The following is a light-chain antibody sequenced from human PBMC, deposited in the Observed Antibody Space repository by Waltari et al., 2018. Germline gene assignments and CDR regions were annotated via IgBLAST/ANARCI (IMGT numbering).Light chain of an antibody. CDR3: ASRDSSGNHAV. Sequence: SSELTQDPAVSVALGQAVRITCQGDSLRTYYASWYQQKPGQAPVLVIYGKSNRPSGRPDRFSGSSSGNTASWTISGAQAEDEADYYCASRDSSGNHAVFGGGTKLTVL. V-gene: IGLV3-19*01. CDR2: GKS. J-gene: IGLJ2*01. CDR1: SLRTYY.